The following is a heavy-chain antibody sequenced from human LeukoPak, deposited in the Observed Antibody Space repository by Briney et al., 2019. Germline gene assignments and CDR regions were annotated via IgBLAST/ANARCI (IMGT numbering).Heavy chain of an antibody. CDR3: ARRVRVATIDY. D-gene: IGHD5-12*01. V-gene: IGHV4-39*01. CDR2: IHYSVTT. CDR1: GGSISSSSYY. Sequence: NPSETLSLTCTVSGGSISSSSYYWAWIRQPPGKGLEWIGSIHYSVTTFYSPSLKSRGTISAYASKNQFSLKLSSVTAADTAVYYCARRVRVATIDYWGQGTLVTVSS. J-gene: IGHJ4*02.